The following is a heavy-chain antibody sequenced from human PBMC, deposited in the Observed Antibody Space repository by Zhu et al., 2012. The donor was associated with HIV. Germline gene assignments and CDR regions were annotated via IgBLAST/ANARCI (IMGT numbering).Heavy chain of an antibody. CDR2: IYYSGST. J-gene: IGHJ6*03. Sequence: QVQLQESGPGLVKPSQTLSLTCTVSGGSISSGDYYWSWIRQPPGKGLEWIGYIYYSGSTYYNPSLKSRVTISVDTSKNQFSLKLSSVTAADTAVYYCALLSGDITMVRGVRVDYYYMDVWGKGTTVTVSS. CDR1: GGSISSGDYY. CDR3: ALLSGDITMVRGVRVDYYYMDV. V-gene: IGHV4-30-4*08. D-gene: IGHD3-10*01.